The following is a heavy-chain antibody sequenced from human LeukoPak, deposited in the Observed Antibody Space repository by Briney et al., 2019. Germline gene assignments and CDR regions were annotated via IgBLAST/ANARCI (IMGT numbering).Heavy chain of an antibody. CDR2: IIPIFGTA. D-gene: IGHD1-1*01. Sequence: ASVKVSCKVSGYTLTELSMHWVRQAPGQGLEWMGGIIPIFGTANYAQKFQGRVTITTDESTSTAYMELSSLRSEDTAVYYCARLGRYDGSPFDYWGQGTLVTVSS. CDR1: GYTLTELS. CDR3: ARLGRYDGSPFDY. V-gene: IGHV1-69*05. J-gene: IGHJ4*02.